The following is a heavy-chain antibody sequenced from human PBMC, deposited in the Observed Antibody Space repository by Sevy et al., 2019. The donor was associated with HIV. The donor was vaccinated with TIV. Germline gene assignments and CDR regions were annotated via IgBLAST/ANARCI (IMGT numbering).Heavy chain of an antibody. V-gene: IGHV3-33*01. CDR3: ARERALPGPELGY. CDR2: IWYDGSNK. Sequence: GGSLRLSSAASGFTFSSYGMHWVRQAPGKGLEWVAVIWYDGSNKYYADSVKGRFTISRDNSKNTLYLQMNSLRAEDTAVYYCARERALPGPELGYWGQGTLVTVSS. CDR1: GFTFSSYG. J-gene: IGHJ4*02. D-gene: IGHD6-13*01.